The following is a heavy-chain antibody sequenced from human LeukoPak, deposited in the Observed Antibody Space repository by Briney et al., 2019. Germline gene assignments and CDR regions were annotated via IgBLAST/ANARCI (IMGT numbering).Heavy chain of an antibody. J-gene: IGHJ6*02. CDR3: AKLGLLGYYYYYGMDV. Sequence: PGGSLRLSCAASGFTFSSYAMSWVRQAPGKGLEWVSAISGSGGSTYYADSVKGRFTISRDNSKNTLYLQMNSLGAEDTAVYYCAKLGLLGYYYYYGMDVWGQGTTVTVSS. V-gene: IGHV3-23*01. CDR1: GFTFSSYA. D-gene: IGHD7-27*01. CDR2: ISGSGGST.